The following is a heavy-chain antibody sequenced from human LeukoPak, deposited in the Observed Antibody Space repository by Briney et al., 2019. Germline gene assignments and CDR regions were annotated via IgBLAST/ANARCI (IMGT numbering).Heavy chain of an antibody. V-gene: IGHV4-34*01. D-gene: IGHD2-21*02. CDR2: INHSGST. CDR1: GGSFSGYY. Sequence: ASETLSLTCAVSGGSFSGYYWSWIRQPPGKGLEWIGEINHSGSTNYNPSLKSRVTISVDTSRNSFSLELSSVTAADTAVYYCARVGYCGGDCYPFDYWGQGTLTTVSS. J-gene: IGHJ4*02. CDR3: ARVGYCGGDCYPFDY.